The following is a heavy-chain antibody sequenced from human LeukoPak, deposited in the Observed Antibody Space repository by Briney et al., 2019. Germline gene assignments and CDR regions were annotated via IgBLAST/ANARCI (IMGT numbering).Heavy chain of an antibody. CDR2: IKQDGSEK. D-gene: IGHD2-2*01. CDR1: GFTFSNYW. J-gene: IGHJ4*02. CDR3: AREYCSSTTCYPFFDY. V-gene: IGHV3-7*05. Sequence: PGGSLRLSCAASGFTFSNYWMIWVRQAPGKGLEWVGNIKQDGSEKRYADSVRGRFTISRDNAKNSLYLQMNSLRAEDTAVYYCAREYCSSTTCYPFFDYWGQGTLVTVSS.